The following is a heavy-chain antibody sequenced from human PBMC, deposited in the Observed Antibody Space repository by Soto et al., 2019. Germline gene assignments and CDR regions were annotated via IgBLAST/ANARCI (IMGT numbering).Heavy chain of an antibody. CDR1: VFTFRNYA. V-gene: IGHV3-23*01. Sequence: GSLRLSCATSVFTFRNYAMSWVRQSPGKGLEWVSSVSGSGDKTYYIDSVKGRLTISRDNSKNTLYLQMNSLRAEDTAIYYCARDYYFDHWGQGALVTVSS. CDR2: VSGSGDKT. J-gene: IGHJ4*02. CDR3: ARDYYFDH.